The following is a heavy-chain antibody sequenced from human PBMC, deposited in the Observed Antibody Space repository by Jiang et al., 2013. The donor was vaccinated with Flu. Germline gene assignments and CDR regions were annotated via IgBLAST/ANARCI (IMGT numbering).Heavy chain of an antibody. J-gene: IGHJ4*02. V-gene: IGHV1-18*04. Sequence: SGAEVKKPGASVKVSCQSSGYTFTNYGVSWVRQAPGQGLEWIGWISGYSGHTDYARKFQDRVTMSMDTSTNTASMELRSLRSDDTAVYYCAREGYREVDYWGQGTRVTASS. CDR2: ISGYSGHT. D-gene: IGHD3-16*02. CDR1: GYTFTNYG. CDR3: AREGYREVDY.